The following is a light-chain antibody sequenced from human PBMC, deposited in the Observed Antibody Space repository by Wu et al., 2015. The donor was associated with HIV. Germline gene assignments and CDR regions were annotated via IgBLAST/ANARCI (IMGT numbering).Light chain of an antibody. Sequence: IVLTQSPDTLSLSPGETAILSCRASQIIPSSHLAWYQQKPGQAPRLLIYGASRKATGIPDRFSGYMSAATDFTLAIFRLQPEDSAVYFCQHYGDSQFTFGRGNQSRDQ. CDR1: QIIPSSH. CDR2: GAS. CDR3: QHYGDSQFT. J-gene: IGKJ3*01. V-gene: IGKV3-20*01.